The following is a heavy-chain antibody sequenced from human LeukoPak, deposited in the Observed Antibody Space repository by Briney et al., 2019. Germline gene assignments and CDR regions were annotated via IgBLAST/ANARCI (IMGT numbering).Heavy chain of an antibody. D-gene: IGHD3-3*01. Sequence: PGGALRVSCVGSVMTFSSYLMSGVRQAPGRGVEGVANIRKDGSEEYYVDSVKGLFTISRDNGNNSMYLQMNSLRVEDTAVYFCARDRYDFWSGYHPLDYWGQGTLVTVSS. CDR3: ARDRYDFWSGYHPLDY. J-gene: IGHJ4*02. CDR2: IRKDGSEE. V-gene: IGHV3-7*01. CDR1: VMTFSSYL.